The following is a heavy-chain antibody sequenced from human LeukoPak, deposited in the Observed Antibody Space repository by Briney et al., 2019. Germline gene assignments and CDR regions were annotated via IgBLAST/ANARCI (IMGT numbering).Heavy chain of an antibody. CDR2: IIPILGIA. Sequence: KVSCKASGGTFSSYTISWVRQAPGQGLEWMGRIIPILGIASYAQKFQGRVTMTRDTSTSTVYMELSSLRSEDTAVYYCASLEKRGYSYGYVSFDYWGQGTLVTVSS. CDR1: GGTFSSYT. D-gene: IGHD5-18*01. V-gene: IGHV1-69*02. CDR3: ASLEKRGYSYGYVSFDY. J-gene: IGHJ4*02.